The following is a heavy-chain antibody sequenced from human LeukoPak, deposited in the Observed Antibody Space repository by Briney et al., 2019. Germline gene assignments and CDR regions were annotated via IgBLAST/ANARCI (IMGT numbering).Heavy chain of an antibody. D-gene: IGHD6-19*01. V-gene: IGHV1-24*01. CDR3: ATEERGIAVAEGAFDI. CDR1: GYTLTELS. CDR2: FDPEDGET. Sequence: ASVKVSCKVSGYTLTELSMHWVRQAPGKGLEWMGGFDPEDGETIYAQKFQGRVTMTEDTSTDTAYMELSSLRSEDTAVYYCATEERGIAVAEGAFDIWSQGTMVTVSS. J-gene: IGHJ3*02.